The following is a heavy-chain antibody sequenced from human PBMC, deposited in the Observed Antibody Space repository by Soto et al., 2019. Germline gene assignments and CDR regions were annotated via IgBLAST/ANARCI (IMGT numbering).Heavy chain of an antibody. Sequence: WASVKVSCKASGYTFTSYGISWVRQAPGQGLEWMGWISAYNGNTNYAQKLQGRVTMTTDTSTSTAYMELRSLRSDDTAVYYCARDLDSGYDYPYYYYGMDVWGQGTTVTVSS. CDR2: ISAYNGNT. J-gene: IGHJ6*02. D-gene: IGHD5-12*01. V-gene: IGHV1-18*04. CDR3: ARDLDSGYDYPYYYYGMDV. CDR1: GYTFTSYG.